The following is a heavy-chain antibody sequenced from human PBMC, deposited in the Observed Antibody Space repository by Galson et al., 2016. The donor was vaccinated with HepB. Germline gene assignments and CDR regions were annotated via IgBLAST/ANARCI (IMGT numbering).Heavy chain of an antibody. CDR3: AKGHTSLDF. D-gene: IGHD3/OR15-3a*01. CDR2: ISGGGSTI. J-gene: IGHJ4*02. V-gene: IGHV3-11*01. CDR1: GFSFSDYY. Sequence: SLRLSCAASGFSFSDYYMSWIRQSPGKGLEWLAYISGGGSTIDYSDSVKGRFTISRDNTKNSLYLQMNSLRAEDTAVYYCAKGHTSLDFGGQGTLVTVSS.